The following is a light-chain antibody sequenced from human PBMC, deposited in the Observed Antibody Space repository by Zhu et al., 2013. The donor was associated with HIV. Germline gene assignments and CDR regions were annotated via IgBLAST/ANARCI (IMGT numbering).Light chain of an antibody. CDR3: QQYITSPLT. Sequence: EIVLTQSPGTLSSTPGERATLSCRASQSISPTYLAWYRQKLGQAPQLLIYGTSRRAPGIPERFSGSGSGTDFNLTISRLEPEDFALYYCQQYITSPLTFGGGTKV. J-gene: IGKJ4*01. V-gene: IGKV3-20*01. CDR1: QSISPTY. CDR2: GTS.